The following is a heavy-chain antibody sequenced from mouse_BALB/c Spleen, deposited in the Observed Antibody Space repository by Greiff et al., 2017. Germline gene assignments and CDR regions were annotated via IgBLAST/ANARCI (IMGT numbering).Heavy chain of an antibody. J-gene: IGHJ4*01. Sequence: EVKLVESGPGLVKPSQSLSLTCTVTGYSITSDYAWNWIRQFPGNKLEWMGYISYSGSTSYNPSLKSRISITRDTSKNQFFLQLNSVTTEDTATYYCARSDGNYNAMDYWGQGTSVTVSS. V-gene: IGHV3-2*02. CDR3: ARSDGNYNAMDY. D-gene: IGHD2-1*01. CDR1: GYSITSDYA. CDR2: ISYSGST.